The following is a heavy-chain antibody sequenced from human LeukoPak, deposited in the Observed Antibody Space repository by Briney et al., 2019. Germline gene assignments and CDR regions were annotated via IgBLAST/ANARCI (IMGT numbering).Heavy chain of an antibody. CDR1: GYNFTSQY. Sequence: ASVRVSCKASGYNFTSQYVHWARQAPGQGLEWMGWLNPTSGGTKYSQSFQGRVTMTRDTSISTAYMELSSLQSDDTAVYYCARGSIVGFDYWGQGTQVIVSS. CDR2: LNPTSGGT. V-gene: IGHV1-2*02. CDR3: ARGSIVGFDY. D-gene: IGHD3-16*02. J-gene: IGHJ4*02.